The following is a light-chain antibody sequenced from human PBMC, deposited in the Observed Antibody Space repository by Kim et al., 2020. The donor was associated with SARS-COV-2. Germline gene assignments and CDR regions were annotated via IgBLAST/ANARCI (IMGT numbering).Light chain of an antibody. CDR2: YDS. V-gene: IGLV3-21*04. CDR1: NNGSKG. J-gene: IGLJ3*02. Sequence: GKAARITWGGNNNGSKGVHWYQQKPGQAPVLVIYYDSDRPSGIPERFSGSNSGNTATLTISRVEAGDEADYYCQVWDSSSDHPYWVFGGGTQLTVL. CDR3: QVWDSSSDHPYWV.